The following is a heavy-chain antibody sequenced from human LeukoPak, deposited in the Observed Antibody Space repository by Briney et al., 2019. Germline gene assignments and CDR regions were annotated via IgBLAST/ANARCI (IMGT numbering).Heavy chain of an antibody. V-gene: IGHV3-23*01. D-gene: IGHD1-26*01. CDR3: AKVPILVGATSYFDY. Sequence: GGSLRLSCAASGFTFSSYGMHWVRQAPGKGLEWVSAISGSGGSTYYADSVKGRFTISRDNSKNTLYLQMNSLRAEDTAVYYCAKVPILVGATSYFDYWGQGTLVTVSS. CDR2: ISGSGGST. J-gene: IGHJ4*02. CDR1: GFTFSSYG.